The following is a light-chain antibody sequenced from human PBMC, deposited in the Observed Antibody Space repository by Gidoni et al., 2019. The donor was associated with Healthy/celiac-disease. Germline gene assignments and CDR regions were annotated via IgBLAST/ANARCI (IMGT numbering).Light chain of an antibody. CDR3: AAWDDSLNGPV. J-gene: IGLJ3*02. CDR2: SNN. CDR1: ISNIGSNN. V-gene: IGLV1-44*01. Sequence: QSVLTQPPSASGTPGQRVTISCSGSISNIGSNNVNWYQQLPGTAPKLLIYSNNQRPSGVPDRFSGSKSGTSASLAISGLQSEDEADYYCAAWDDSLNGPVFGGGTKLTVL.